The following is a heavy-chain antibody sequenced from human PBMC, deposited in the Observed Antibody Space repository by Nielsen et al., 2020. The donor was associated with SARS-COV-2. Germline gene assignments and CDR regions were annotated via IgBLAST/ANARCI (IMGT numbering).Heavy chain of an antibody. CDR1: RGPISSGDYY. V-gene: IGHV4-30-4*01. J-gene: IGHJ6*02. Sequence: SATLSLTCTVSRGPISSGDYYWSWLRPPPGKGLEWLGYTFNSGNTYSNPSLRSRVTMSLDTSKNQFSLLLTSVTAADTAVYYCAREEYGFGLDVWGQGTTVRVSS. D-gene: IGHD2-2*01. CDR2: TFNSGNT. CDR3: AREEYGFGLDV.